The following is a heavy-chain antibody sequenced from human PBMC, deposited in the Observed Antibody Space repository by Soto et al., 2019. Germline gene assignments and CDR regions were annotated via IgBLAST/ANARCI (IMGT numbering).Heavy chain of an antibody. CDR2: IYYSGST. D-gene: IGHD6-6*01. CDR3: ARVRYSSSSGKAYDYYYGMDV. CDR1: GGSITSYD. Sequence: PSETLSLTCTVSGGSITSYDWSWIRQHTGKGLEWIGYIYYSGSTNYNPSLKSRVTISVDTPKNQFSLKLSSVTAADTAVYYCARVRYSSSSGKAYDYYYGMDVWGQGTTVTVSS. J-gene: IGHJ6*02. V-gene: IGHV4-59*01.